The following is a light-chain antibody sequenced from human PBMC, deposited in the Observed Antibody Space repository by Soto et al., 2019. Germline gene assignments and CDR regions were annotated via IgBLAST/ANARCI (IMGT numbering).Light chain of an antibody. V-gene: IGLV1-40*01. CDR2: ANT. CDR3: QSYDSSLSGYV. J-gene: IGLJ1*01. Sequence: QSVLTQPPSVSGAPGQRVTISCTGSSSNIGPTYDVHWYHQLPGTAPKLLIYANTNRPSGVPDRFSGSRSGTSASLAITGLQDEDEADYYCQSYDSSLSGYVFGTGTKVTVL. CDR1: SSNIGPTYD.